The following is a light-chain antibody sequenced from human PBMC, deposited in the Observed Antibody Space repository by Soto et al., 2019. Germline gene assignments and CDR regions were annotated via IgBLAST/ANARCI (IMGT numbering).Light chain of an antibody. CDR1: QSISSTL. V-gene: IGKV3-20*01. CDR3: QQYGSSLIT. Sequence: EIELTQSPGTLSLSPGERSTLSFSSSQSISSTLLAWYQQKTGQAPRLLIYSSSIRATGIPNRFSGSGSGTDFTLTISSLEPEDFAVYYCQQYGSSLITFGQGTRLEI. CDR2: SSS. J-gene: IGKJ5*01.